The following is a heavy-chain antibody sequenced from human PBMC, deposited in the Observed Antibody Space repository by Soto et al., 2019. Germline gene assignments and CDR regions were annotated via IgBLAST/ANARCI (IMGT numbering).Heavy chain of an antibody. V-gene: IGHV2-26*01. CDR2: IFSNDEK. D-gene: IGHD6-13*01. Sequence: QVTLKESGPVLVKPTETLTLTCTVSGFPLSNARMGVSWIRQPPGKALQWLAHIFSNDEKSYSPSLKSRLTTSKDTCKSTVVLTMTNMDPVDTATYYCARLGSSWYYFDYWGQGTLVTVSS. CDR3: ARLGSSWYYFDY. J-gene: IGHJ4*02. CDR1: GFPLSNARMG.